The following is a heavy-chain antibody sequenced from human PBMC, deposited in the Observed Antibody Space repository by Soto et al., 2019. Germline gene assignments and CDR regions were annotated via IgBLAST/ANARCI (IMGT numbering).Heavy chain of an antibody. J-gene: IGHJ4*02. V-gene: IGHV3-30-3*01. D-gene: IGHD2-21*02. CDR1: GFTFSSYA. CDR2: ISYDGSNK. Sequence: QVQLVESGGGVVQPGRSLRLSCAASGFTFSSYAMHWVRQAPGKGLEWVAVISYDGSNKYYADSVKGRFTISRDNSKNTLYLQMNSLRAEDTAVYYCARDPVAYCGGDCRTFDYWGLGTLVTVSS. CDR3: ARDPVAYCGGDCRTFDY.